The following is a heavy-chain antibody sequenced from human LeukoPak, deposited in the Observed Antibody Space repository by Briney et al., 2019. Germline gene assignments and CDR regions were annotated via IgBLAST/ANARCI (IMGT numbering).Heavy chain of an antibody. J-gene: IGHJ4*02. Sequence: SETLSLTCNVSGDSITTTNYYWAWIRQPPGKGLEWIASVFYSGTTYYNPSLKSRVVISMDTSRKQISLRLSSVTATDTAIYYCARRSRLYKHETTGYHDSWGQGTLVTVSS. CDR1: GDSITTTNYY. CDR2: VFYSGTT. CDR3: ARRSRLYKHETTGYHDS. V-gene: IGHV4-39*01. D-gene: IGHD3-9*01.